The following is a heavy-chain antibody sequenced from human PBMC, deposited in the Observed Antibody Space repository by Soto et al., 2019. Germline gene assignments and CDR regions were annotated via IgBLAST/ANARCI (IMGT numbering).Heavy chain of an antibody. J-gene: IGHJ6*02. D-gene: IGHD1-20*01. CDR1: GGAFTNYS. V-gene: IGHV1-69*08. CDR3: ASWSNWNPHYYIGMDV. CDR2: IIPLHNTS. Sequence: SSVKVSCKVSGGAFTNYSLNWVLHAPGQGLEWLGGIIPLHNTSNYSLKLVGRSSVTADISTSTVYMFLSGLTSDDTATYYCASWSNWNPHYYIGMDVWGQGTTVTVSS.